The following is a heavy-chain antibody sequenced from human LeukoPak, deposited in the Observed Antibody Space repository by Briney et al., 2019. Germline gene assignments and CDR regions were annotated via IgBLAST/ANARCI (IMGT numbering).Heavy chain of an antibody. V-gene: IGHV4-61*02. D-gene: IGHD3-22*01. Sequence: SETLSLTCTVSGGSINSGSYYWNWIRQPAGKGLEWIGSIYTSGSTNYNPSLKSRVTISIDTSKNQFSLKLSSVTAADTAVYYCGSYYYDSSGAFDIWGQGTMVTVSS. CDR2: IYTSGST. J-gene: IGHJ3*02. CDR3: GSYYYDSSGAFDI. CDR1: GGSINSGSYY.